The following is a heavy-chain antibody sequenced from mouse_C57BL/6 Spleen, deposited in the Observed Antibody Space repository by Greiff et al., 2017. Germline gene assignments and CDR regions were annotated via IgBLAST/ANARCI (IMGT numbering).Heavy chain of an antibody. CDR1: GYTFTDYY. CDR2: INPNNGGT. V-gene: IGHV1-26*01. D-gene: IGHD4-1*01. J-gene: IGHJ3*01. CDR3: ARWTGTFAY. Sequence: EVQLQQSGPELVKPGASVKISCKASGYTFTDYYMNWVKQSHGKSLEWIGDINPNNGGTSYNQKFKGKATLTVDKSSSTAYMELRSLTSEDSAVYYCARWTGTFAYWGQGTLVTVSA.